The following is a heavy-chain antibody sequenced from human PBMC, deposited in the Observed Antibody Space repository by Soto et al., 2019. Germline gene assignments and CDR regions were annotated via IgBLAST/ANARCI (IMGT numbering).Heavy chain of an antibody. Sequence: SETLSLTCTVSGGSVSSGSYYCSWIRQPPGKGLEWIGYIYYSGSTNYNPSLKSRVTISVDTSKNQFSLKLSSVTAADTAVYYCARVEQWLVGVGAFDIWGQGTMVTVSS. CDR3: ARVEQWLVGVGAFDI. V-gene: IGHV4-61*01. CDR1: GGSVSSGSYY. CDR2: IYYSGST. J-gene: IGHJ3*02. D-gene: IGHD6-19*01.